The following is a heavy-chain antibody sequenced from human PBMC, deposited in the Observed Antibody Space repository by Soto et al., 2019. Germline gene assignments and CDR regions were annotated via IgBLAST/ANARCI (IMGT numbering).Heavy chain of an antibody. V-gene: IGHV4-30-2*01. J-gene: IGHJ4*02. D-gene: IGHD3-10*01. CDR2: ILHTGGT. CDR1: GGSISGGGFS. CDR3: ARLQFGEGFDY. Sequence: QLQLQESGSRLVKPSQTLSLTCAVSGGSISGGGFSWSWIRQPPGKGLEWIGYILHTGGTQYNPSLKSRVSMSVDKSKNQFPLHLTSVTAADTAVYYCARLQFGEGFDYWGQAALVTVSS.